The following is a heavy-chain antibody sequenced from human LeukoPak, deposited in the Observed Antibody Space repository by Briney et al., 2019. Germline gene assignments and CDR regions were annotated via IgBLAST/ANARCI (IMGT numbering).Heavy chain of an antibody. Sequence: GGSLRLSCAASGFTVSSNYMSWVRQAPGKGLEWVSVIYGGGSTYYADSVKGRFTISRDNSKNTLYLQMNNLRGEDTAVYYCARASGIASHLLDYWGQGTLVTVSS. J-gene: IGHJ4*02. V-gene: IGHV3-66*02. CDR3: ARASGIASHLLDY. CDR1: GFTVSSNY. CDR2: IYGGGST. D-gene: IGHD6-13*01.